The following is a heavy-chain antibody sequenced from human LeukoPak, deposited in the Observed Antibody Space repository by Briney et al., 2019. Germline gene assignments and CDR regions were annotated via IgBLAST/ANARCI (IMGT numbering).Heavy chain of an antibody. CDR3: ARGLCGGDCYDY. CDR1: GFSFSSYS. Sequence: GGSLRLSCVASGFSFSSYSMNWVRKAPGKGLERVSFISYSSSTIYYADSVKGRFTISRDNAKKSVYLQMSSLRVEDTAVYYCARGLCGGDCYDYWGQGTLVTVSS. CDR2: ISYSSSTI. V-gene: IGHV3-48*01. J-gene: IGHJ4*02. D-gene: IGHD2-21*01.